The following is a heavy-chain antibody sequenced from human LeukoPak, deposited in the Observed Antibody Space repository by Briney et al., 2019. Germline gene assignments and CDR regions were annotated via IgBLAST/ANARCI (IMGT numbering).Heavy chain of an antibody. CDR1: GFTFSSYG. J-gene: IGHJ3*01. CDR2: IWYDGSNK. Sequence: GGSLRLSCAASGFTFSSYGMHWVRQAPGKGLEWVAVIWYDGSNKYYADSVKGRFTISRDNSKNTLYLQMNSLRAEDTAVYYCAKRSGGDTGAFDFWGQGTMVTVSS. V-gene: IGHV3-33*06. D-gene: IGHD2-21*02. CDR3: AKRSGGDTGAFDF.